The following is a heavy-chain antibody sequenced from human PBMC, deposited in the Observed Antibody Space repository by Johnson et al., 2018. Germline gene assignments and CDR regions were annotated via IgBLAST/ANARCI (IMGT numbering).Heavy chain of an antibody. D-gene: IGHD3-22*01. CDR1: GFTFGDYA. Sequence: VRLVQSGGGLVQPGRSLRLSCTASGFTFGDYALSWFRQAPGKGRGWVGCFRSKPYGGTTEYAASVKGRFTISRDDSKSIAYLQMNSLKTEDTAVYYCSRHYDSSGYYPRYFQHWGQGTLVTVSS. J-gene: IGHJ1*01. CDR3: SRHYDSSGYYPRYFQH. V-gene: IGHV3-49*03. CDR2: FRSKPYGGTT.